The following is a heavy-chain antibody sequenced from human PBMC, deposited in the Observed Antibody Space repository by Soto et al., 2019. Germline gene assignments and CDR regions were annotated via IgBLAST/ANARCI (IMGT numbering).Heavy chain of an antibody. Sequence: PGGSLRLSCEASGFIFSNYAITWVRQAAGKGLEWVSSISVPGGSTYYADSVQGRFTIYRDNSKNTLFLQMHSLRADDTALYFCARDERIAVAGTDTWGQGILVTVSS. D-gene: IGHD6-19*01. J-gene: IGHJ5*02. CDR3: ARDERIAVAGTDT. CDR1: GFIFSNYA. CDR2: ISVPGGST. V-gene: IGHV3-23*01.